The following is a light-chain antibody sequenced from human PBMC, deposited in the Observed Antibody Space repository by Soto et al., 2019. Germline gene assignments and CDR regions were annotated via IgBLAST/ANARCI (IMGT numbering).Light chain of an antibody. CDR3: QQYESYPMT. CDR1: QSISSW. CDR2: KAS. Sequence: DSQMTQYPSTLSASVGDRVTITCRASQSISSWLAWYQQKPGKAPKLLISKASTLQSGVPPRFSGSGSGTEFSLTISSLQPEDFATYYCQQYESYPMTFGGGTKVEIK. J-gene: IGKJ4*01. V-gene: IGKV1-5*03.